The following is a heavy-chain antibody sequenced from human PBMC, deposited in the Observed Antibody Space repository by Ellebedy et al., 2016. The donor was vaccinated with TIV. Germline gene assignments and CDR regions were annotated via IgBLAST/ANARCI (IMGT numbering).Heavy chain of an antibody. Sequence: GGSLRLSXGVSGFIFRNYGMQWVRQAPGKGLEWAAVIWSDGTYKYYADSVKGRFTISRDNSKNTVYLEMNSLRAEDTAVYYCVRAPRGQYYFDYWGQGTLVTVSS. D-gene: IGHD5-12*01. CDR2: IWSDGTYK. CDR1: GFIFRNYG. CDR3: VRAPRGQYYFDY. J-gene: IGHJ4*02. V-gene: IGHV3-33*08.